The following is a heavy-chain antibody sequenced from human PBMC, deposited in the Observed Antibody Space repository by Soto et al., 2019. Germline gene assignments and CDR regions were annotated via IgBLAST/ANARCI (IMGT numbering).Heavy chain of an antibody. Sequence: QVQLQQWGAGLLKPSETLSLTCAVYGGSFSRYYWSWIRQPPGKGLEWIGEINHSGSTNYNPSLKSRVTISVDTSKNQYSLKLSSVTAADTAVYYCARVGLTTVTHTFDYWGQGSLVTVSS. CDR1: GGSFSRYY. J-gene: IGHJ4*02. V-gene: IGHV4-34*01. D-gene: IGHD4-17*01. CDR2: INHSGST. CDR3: ARVGLTTVTHTFDY.